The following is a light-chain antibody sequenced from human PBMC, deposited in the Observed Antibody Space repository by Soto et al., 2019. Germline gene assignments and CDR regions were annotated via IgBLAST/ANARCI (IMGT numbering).Light chain of an antibody. Sequence: EIVLTQSPGTLSLSPGEIATLSCRASQSINSRYLAWYQQKPGQAPRLLIYGASSRATGIPDRFSGSGSGPVFTLTLSGREPEDFAVYYCEQLGSWPGVTFGHGAKVDI. J-gene: IGKJ3*01. V-gene: IGKV3-20*01. CDR3: EQLGSWPGVT. CDR1: QSINSRY. CDR2: GAS.